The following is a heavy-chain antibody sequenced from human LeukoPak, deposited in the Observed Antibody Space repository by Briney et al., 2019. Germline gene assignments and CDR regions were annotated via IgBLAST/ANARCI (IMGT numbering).Heavy chain of an antibody. D-gene: IGHD3-10*01. CDR1: GGSINNVNW. J-gene: IGHJ6*04. CDR2: MYHTGTT. V-gene: IGHV4-4*02. Sequence: PSDTLSLTCAVSGGSINNVNWWSWVRQPPGQGLEWIGEMYHTGTTNYNPSLKSRVIMSVDRSKNQVSLKLSSVTAADTAVYYCARWFGSGSYHTNYYYYGMDVWGKGTTVTVSS. CDR3: ARWFGSGSYHTNYYYYGMDV.